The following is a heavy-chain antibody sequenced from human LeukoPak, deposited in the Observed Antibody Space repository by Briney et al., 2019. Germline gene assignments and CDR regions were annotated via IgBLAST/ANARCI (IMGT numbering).Heavy chain of an antibody. CDR2: MSGSAGRT. J-gene: IGHJ3*02. V-gene: IGHV3-23*01. CDR1: GFTVSSNY. Sequence: PGGSLRLSCAASGFTVSSNYMNWVRQAPGKGLEWVSAMSGSAGRTYYADSVMGRFTISRDNSKNTLYLQMNSLGAEDTALYYCAKVRRESGGYFYGDACDMWGQGTMVTVSS. D-gene: IGHD3-22*01. CDR3: AKVRRESGGYFYGDACDM.